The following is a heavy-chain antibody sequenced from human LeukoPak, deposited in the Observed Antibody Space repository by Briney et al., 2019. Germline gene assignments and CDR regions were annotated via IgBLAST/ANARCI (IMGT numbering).Heavy chain of an antibody. CDR1: GGSISSSNYY. CDR2: IYYSGGT. Sequence: SETLSLTCTVSGGSISSSNYYWGWIRQPPGKGLEWIGSIYYSGGTYYNPSLKSRVTISVDTSKNQFSLKLSSVTAADTAVYYCARRPSRCGSGSYYRYWGQGTLVTVSS. CDR3: ARRPSRCGSGSYYRY. D-gene: IGHD3-10*01. V-gene: IGHV4-39*01. J-gene: IGHJ4*02.